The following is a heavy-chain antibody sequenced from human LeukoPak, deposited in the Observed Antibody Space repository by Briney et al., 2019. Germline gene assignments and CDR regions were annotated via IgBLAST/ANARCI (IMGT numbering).Heavy chain of an antibody. CDR3: AKDLVATIQGVDY. D-gene: IGHD5-12*01. J-gene: IGHJ4*02. CDR2: ISWNSGSI. Sequence: GGSLRLSCAASGFTFDDYAMHWVRQAPGKGLEWVSGISWNSGSIGYADSVKGRFTISRDNAKDSLYLQMNSLRAEDTALYYCAKDLVATIQGVDYWGQGTLVTVSS. CDR1: GFTFDDYA. V-gene: IGHV3-9*01.